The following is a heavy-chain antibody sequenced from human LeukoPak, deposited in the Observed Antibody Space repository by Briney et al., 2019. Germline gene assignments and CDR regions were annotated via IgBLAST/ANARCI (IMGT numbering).Heavy chain of an antibody. Sequence: ASVRVSCKASGYTFTSYGISWVRQAPGQGLEWMGWISAYNGNTNYAQKLQGRVTMTRDTSTSTVYMGLSSLRSEDTAVYYCSSSGYYRGGAFDIWGQGTMATVSS. CDR2: ISAYNGNT. CDR1: GYTFTSYG. V-gene: IGHV1-18*01. J-gene: IGHJ3*02. D-gene: IGHD3-22*01. CDR3: SSSGYYRGGAFDI.